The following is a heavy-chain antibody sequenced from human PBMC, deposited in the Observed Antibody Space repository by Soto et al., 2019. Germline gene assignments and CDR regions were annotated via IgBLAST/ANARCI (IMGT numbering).Heavy chain of an antibody. V-gene: IGHV4-59*08. J-gene: IGHJ6*03. Sequence: PSETLSLTCTVSGGSISSYYWSWIRQPPGKGLEWIGYIYYSGSTNYNPSLKSRVTISVDTSKNQSSLKLSSVTAADTAVYYCARGGFDGQRYYYYYYMDVWGKGTTVTVSS. CDR1: GGSISSYY. CDR2: IYYSGST. CDR3: ARGGFDGQRYYYYYYMDV. D-gene: IGHD3-9*01.